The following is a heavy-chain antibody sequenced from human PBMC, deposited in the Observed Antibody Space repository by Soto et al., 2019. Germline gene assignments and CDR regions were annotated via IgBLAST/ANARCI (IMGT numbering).Heavy chain of an antibody. CDR2: LIIGVDST. CDR1: GFSFARYG. CDR3: AKSRHDIRERGLGGFDM. V-gene: IGHV3-23*01. D-gene: IGHD3-9*01. Sequence: PGGSLRLSCAASGFSFARYGMSWVRQAPGKGLEWVSSLIIGVDSTYYADSVKGRFTISRDNSNNTLYLQMNSLGAEDTAIYYCAKSRHDIRERGLGGFDMWGQGTMVTVSS. J-gene: IGHJ3*02.